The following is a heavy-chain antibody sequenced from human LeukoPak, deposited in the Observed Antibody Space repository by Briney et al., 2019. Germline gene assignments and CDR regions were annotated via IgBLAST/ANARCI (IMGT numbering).Heavy chain of an antibody. V-gene: IGHV4-4*07. CDR1: GGSISSYY. J-gene: IGHJ4*02. CDR3: ARVVVVAGTGYFDY. D-gene: IGHD6-19*01. CDR2: IYTSGST. Sequence: SETLSLTCTVSGGSISSYYWSWIRQPAGKGLEWIGRIYTSGSTNYNPSLRSRVTMSVDTSKNQFSLKLSSVTAADTAVYYCARVVVVAGTGYFDYWGQGTLVTVSP.